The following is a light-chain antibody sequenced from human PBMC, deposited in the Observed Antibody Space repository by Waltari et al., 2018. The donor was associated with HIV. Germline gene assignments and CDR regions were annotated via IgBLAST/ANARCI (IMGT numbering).Light chain of an antibody. Sequence: QSLLTQPPSASGAPGQKVTITCSGSGSNTGPNSVYWYQHFPGSAPTLPISSDVKRPPRVADRCSASKSGTSASLAIRGLLFDDEAVYYCSTWDDSLIGRVFGGGTRLTVL. CDR3: STWDDSLIGRV. V-gene: IGLV1-44*01. CDR1: GSNTGPNS. CDR2: SDV. J-gene: IGLJ3*02.